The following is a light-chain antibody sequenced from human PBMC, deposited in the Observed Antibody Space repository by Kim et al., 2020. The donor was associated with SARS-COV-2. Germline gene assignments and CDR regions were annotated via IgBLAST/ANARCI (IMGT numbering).Light chain of an antibody. Sequence: ALGQTVRIPFRGDILRSYYASWYQQKPGQAPVLVIYGKNNRPSGIPDRFSGSSSGNTASLTITGAQAEDEADYYCNSRDSSGNHVVFGGGTQLTVL. J-gene: IGLJ2*01. CDR1: ILRSYY. CDR2: GKN. CDR3: NSRDSSGNHVV. V-gene: IGLV3-19*01.